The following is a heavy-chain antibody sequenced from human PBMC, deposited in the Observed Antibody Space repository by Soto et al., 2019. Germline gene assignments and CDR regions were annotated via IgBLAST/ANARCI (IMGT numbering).Heavy chain of an antibody. V-gene: IGHV1-69*13. J-gene: IGHJ6*02. Sequence: ASLKVSCKASGGTFSSYAISWVRQAPGQGLEWMGGIIPIFGTANYAQKFQGRVTITADESTSTAYMELSSLRSEDTAVYYCARGGGDSYTRDGYYYYGMDVWGQGTTVTVSS. CDR2: IIPIFGTA. D-gene: IGHD5-18*01. CDR1: GGTFSSYA. CDR3: ARGGGDSYTRDGYYYYGMDV.